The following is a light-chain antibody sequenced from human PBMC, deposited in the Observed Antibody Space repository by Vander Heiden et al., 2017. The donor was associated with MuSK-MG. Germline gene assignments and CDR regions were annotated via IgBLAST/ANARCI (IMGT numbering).Light chain of an antibody. CDR2: AAS. J-gene: IGKJ3*01. V-gene: IGKV1-39*01. Sequence: DFRLTQSPSSLSASVGDRVTITCRASQSISSYLNWYQQKPGTVTKFLIYAASSLQSEVRSRFSGSGSGTDFTLTISSLQPEDFATYYCQQSYRTPLTFGPGTKVEIK. CDR3: QQSYRTPLT. CDR1: QSISSY.